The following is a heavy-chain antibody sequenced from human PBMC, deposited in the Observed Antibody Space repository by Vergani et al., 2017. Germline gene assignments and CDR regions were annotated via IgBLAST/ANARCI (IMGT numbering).Heavy chain of an antibody. D-gene: IGHD5-12*01. J-gene: IGHJ3*02. Sequence: QVQLVESGGGLVKPGGSLRLSCAASGFTFSDYYMSWIRQAPGKGLEWVSYISSSSSYTNYADSVKGRFTISRDNAKNSLYLQMNSLRAEDTAVYYCARDWVRRTNDAFDIWGQGTMVTVSS. CDR1: GFTFSDYY. V-gene: IGHV3-11*06. CDR3: ARDWVRRTNDAFDI. CDR2: ISSSSSYT.